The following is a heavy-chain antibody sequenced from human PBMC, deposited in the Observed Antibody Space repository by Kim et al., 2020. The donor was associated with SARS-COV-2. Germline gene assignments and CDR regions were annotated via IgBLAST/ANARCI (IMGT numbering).Heavy chain of an antibody. J-gene: IGHJ5*02. CDR3: TRGSISLTGSFLES. D-gene: IGHD7-27*01. V-gene: IGHV3-30*01. Sequence: YADSVRGRFTISRDNSKNTLYLEMNSLRAEDTALYYCTRGSISLTGSFLESWGQGTLVTVSS.